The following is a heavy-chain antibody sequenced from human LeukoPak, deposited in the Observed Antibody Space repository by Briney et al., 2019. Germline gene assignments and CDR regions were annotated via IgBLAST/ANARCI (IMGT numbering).Heavy chain of an antibody. CDR1: GFTFSSYW. V-gene: IGHV3-74*01. CDR2: INSDGSST. Sequence: GGSLRLSCAASGFTFSSYWMHWVRQAPGKGLVWVSRINSDGSSTSYADSVKGRFTISRDNAKNTLYLQMNSLRAEDTAVYYCARGTLMVRGVIRVQNYYYYGMDVWGQGTTVTVSS. D-gene: IGHD3-10*01. CDR3: ARGTLMVRGVIRVQNYYYYGMDV. J-gene: IGHJ6*02.